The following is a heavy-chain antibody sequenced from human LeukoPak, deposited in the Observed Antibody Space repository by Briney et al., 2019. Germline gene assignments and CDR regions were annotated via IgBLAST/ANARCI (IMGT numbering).Heavy chain of an antibody. CDR3: AKRGVVVRVFLVGFHKEAYYFDS. Sequence: GGSLRLSCGVSGITLSNYGMTWVRQAPGKGLEWGAGLSGSAGGSNYADSVKGRFTISRDNSKNTLFLQMDRLRAEDTAVYFCAKRGVVVRVFLVGFHKEAYYFDSWGQGALVTVSS. V-gene: IGHV3-23*01. CDR1: GITLSNYG. J-gene: IGHJ4*02. D-gene: IGHD3-16*02. CDR2: LSGSAGGS.